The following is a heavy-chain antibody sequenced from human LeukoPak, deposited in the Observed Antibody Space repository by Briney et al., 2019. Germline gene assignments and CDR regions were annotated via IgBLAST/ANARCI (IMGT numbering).Heavy chain of an antibody. Sequence: GESLKISCKGSGYSFTSYWIGWVRQMPGKGLEWMGIIYPGDSDTRYSPSFQGQVTISADKSISTAYLQWSSLKASDTAMYYCARARIYYDSSGSFNWFDPWGQGTLVTVSS. J-gene: IGHJ5*02. CDR2: IYPGDSDT. D-gene: IGHD3-22*01. V-gene: IGHV5-51*01. CDR1: GYSFTSYW. CDR3: ARARIYYDSSGSFNWFDP.